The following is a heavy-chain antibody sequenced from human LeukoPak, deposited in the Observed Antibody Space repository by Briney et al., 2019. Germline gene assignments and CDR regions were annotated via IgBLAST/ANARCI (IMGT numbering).Heavy chain of an antibody. Sequence: SETLSLTCSVSGGSISSSSRYWGWIRQPPGKGLEWIGSIYYSGGTYYNPSLKSRVTISVDTSKNQFSLKLSSVTAADTAVYYCARGLAVAGTSNFDYWGQGTLVTVSS. CDR2: IYYSGGT. J-gene: IGHJ4*02. V-gene: IGHV4-39*07. CDR3: ARGLAVAGTSNFDY. D-gene: IGHD6-19*01. CDR1: GGSISSSSRY.